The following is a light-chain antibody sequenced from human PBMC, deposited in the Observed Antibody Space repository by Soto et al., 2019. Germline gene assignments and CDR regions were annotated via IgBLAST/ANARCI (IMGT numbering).Light chain of an antibody. CDR3: QHRTNYWT. V-gene: IGKV3-11*01. Sequence: EIVLTQSPATLSLSPGERAALSCRASQSVSSFLAWYQQKPGQAPRLLIYDASNRATGIPARFSGSGSGTDFTLTISSLEPEDFAVYYCQHRTNYWTFGQGTKVKIK. CDR2: DAS. J-gene: IGKJ1*01. CDR1: QSVSSF.